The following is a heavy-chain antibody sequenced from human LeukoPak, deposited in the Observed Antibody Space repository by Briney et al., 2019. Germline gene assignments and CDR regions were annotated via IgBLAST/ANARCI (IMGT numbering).Heavy chain of an antibody. CDR3: ARAGNVGDYVFFDY. CDR1: GFTFSNAW. V-gene: IGHV3-7*01. CDR2: IKQDGSEK. J-gene: IGHJ4*02. Sequence: GGSLRLSCATSGFTFSNAWMSWVRQAPGKGLEWVANIKQDGSEKYYVDSVKGRFTISRDNAKNSLYLQMNSLRAEDTAVYYCARAGNVGDYVFFDYWGQGTLVTVSS. D-gene: IGHD3-16*01.